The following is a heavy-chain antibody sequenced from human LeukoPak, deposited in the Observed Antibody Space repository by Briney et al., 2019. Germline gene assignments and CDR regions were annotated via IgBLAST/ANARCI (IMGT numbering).Heavy chain of an antibody. V-gene: IGHV4-38-2*01. D-gene: IGHD6-19*01. J-gene: IGHJ4*02. CDR1: GFRISRTHF. CDR2: VFHTGIT. Sequence: SETLSLTCVVSGFRISRTHFWGWIRQAPGKEMEWLGSVFHTGITYYNPSVRGRVTISVDTSNNQFSLNLYSATAADTAVYYCARVAAGNTMFDFWGRGTQVAVSS. CDR3: ARVAAGNTMFDF.